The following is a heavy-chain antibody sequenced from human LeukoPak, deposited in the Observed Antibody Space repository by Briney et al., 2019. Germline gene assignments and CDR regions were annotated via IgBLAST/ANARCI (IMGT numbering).Heavy chain of an antibody. CDR3: ARGHISGFYNDY. D-gene: IGHD3-22*01. Sequence: GGSLRLSCATSGFTFSSHWMHWVLQAPGKGLLWVSRIYVDGTRTSYADSVKGRFTISRDNAKNTLYLQMNSLRAEDTAVYFCARGHISGFYNDYWGQGTLVTVSS. CDR1: GFTFSSHW. V-gene: IGHV3-74*01. J-gene: IGHJ4*02. CDR2: IYVDGTRT.